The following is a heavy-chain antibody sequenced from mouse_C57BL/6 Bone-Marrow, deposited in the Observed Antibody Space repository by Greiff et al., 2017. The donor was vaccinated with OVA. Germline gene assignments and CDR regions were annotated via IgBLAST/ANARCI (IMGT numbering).Heavy chain of an antibody. CDR3: TRERGNCFDY. J-gene: IGHJ2*01. CDR2: IYPGNSDT. Sequence: VQLQQSGTVLARPGASVKMSCKPSGYTFTSYWMHWVKQRPGQGLEWIGAIYPGNSDTSYNQKFKGKAKLPAVTSASTAYMELSSLTNEDSAVYYCTRERGNCFDYGGQGTTLTVSS. CDR1: GYTFTSYW. V-gene: IGHV1-5*01.